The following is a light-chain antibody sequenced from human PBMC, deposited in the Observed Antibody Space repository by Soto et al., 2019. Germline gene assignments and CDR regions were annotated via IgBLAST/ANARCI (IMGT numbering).Light chain of an antibody. J-gene: IGLJ2*01. Sequence: QSALTQPASVSGSPGQSITISCTGTSSDIGNYNLVSWYQQHPAEAPKLMIYEGSKRPSGVSNRFSGSKSGNSASLTISGLQAEDEADYYCCSFAGSGTWVFGGGTKLTVL. CDR2: EGS. V-gene: IGLV2-23*01. CDR3: CSFAGSGTWV. CDR1: SSDIGNYNL.